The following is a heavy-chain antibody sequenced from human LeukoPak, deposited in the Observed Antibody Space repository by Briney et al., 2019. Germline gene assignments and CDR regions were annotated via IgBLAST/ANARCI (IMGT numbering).Heavy chain of an antibody. CDR1: GFTFSSYA. Sequence: GGSLRLSCAASGFTFSSYAMSWVRQAPGKGLEWVSAISGSGGSTYYADSVKGRFTISRDNSKNTLYLQMNSLRAEDTAVYYCAKGAQIVVAPAAVTSGVNWFDPWGQGTLVTVSS. D-gene: IGHD2-2*01. V-gene: IGHV3-23*01. J-gene: IGHJ5*02. CDR3: AKGAQIVVAPAAVTSGVNWFDP. CDR2: ISGSGGST.